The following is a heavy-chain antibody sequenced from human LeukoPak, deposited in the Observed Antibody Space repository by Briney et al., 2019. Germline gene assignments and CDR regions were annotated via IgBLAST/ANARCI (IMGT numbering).Heavy chain of an antibody. D-gene: IGHD3-10*01. V-gene: IGHV3-7*01. CDR1: GFTFSSSW. CDR3: ARGGRPDY. J-gene: IGHJ4*02. CDR2: IKEDGREK. Sequence: PGGSLRLSCEASGFTFSSSWMSWVRQAPGKGLECVANIKEDGREKYYVDSVKGRFTISRDNAKNSLYLQMSSLRAEDTAVYYCARGGRPDYWGQGTLATVSS.